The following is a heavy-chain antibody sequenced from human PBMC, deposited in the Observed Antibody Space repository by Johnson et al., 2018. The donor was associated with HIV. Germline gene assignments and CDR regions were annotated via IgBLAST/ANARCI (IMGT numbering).Heavy chain of an antibody. D-gene: IGHD1-26*01. Sequence: QVQLVESGGGVVQPGRSLRLSCAASGFTFSSYAMHWVRQAPGKGLEWVAVISYDGSNKYYADSVKGRFTISRDNSKNTLYLQMNSLRAEDTAVYYCAREGEGRAVDIWGQGTMVTVSS. J-gene: IGHJ3*02. V-gene: IGHV3-30*04. CDR2: ISYDGSNK. CDR3: AREGEGRAVDI. CDR1: GFTFSSYA.